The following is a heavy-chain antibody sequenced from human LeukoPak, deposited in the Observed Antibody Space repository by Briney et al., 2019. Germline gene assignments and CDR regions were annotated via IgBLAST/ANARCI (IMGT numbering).Heavy chain of an antibody. CDR2: ISGSGDNT. Sequence: GGSLRLSCAASGFTFSSYAMSWVRQAPGKGLEWVSGISGSGDNTYHADSVKGRFTISRDNSMNTLFLQMNSLRAEDSAVYYCAKDERRYYNSRSYYPYYFNYWGQGTLVTVSS. D-gene: IGHD3-10*01. V-gene: IGHV3-23*01. CDR3: AKDERRYYNSRSYYPYYFNY. CDR1: GFTFSSYA. J-gene: IGHJ4*02.